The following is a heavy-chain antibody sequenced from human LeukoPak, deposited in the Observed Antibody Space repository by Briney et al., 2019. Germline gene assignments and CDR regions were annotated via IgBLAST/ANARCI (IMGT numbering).Heavy chain of an antibody. V-gene: IGHV1-46*01. D-gene: IGHD6-6*01. CDR2: INPTGGGT. CDR3: ARTAARRFDY. CDR1: GYTFPSYF. J-gene: IGHJ4*02. Sequence: ASVKVSYKASGYTFPSYFMHWVRQAPGQGLEWMGIINPTGGGTTYAQKFQGRVTMTRDTSTSTVYMELSSLRSDDTAVYYCARTAARRFDYWGQGTLVTVSS.